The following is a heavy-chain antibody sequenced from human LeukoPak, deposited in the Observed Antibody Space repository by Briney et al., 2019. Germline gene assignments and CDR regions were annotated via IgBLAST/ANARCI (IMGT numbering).Heavy chain of an antibody. D-gene: IGHD3-10*01. Sequence: SETLSLTCAVSGGSFSGYYWTWIRQPPGKGLEWIGEINHSGSANYNPSLKSRVTISLDTSKNQFSLKLSSVTAADTAVYYCARYGYYGSGLYFDYWGQGTLVTVSS. CDR1: GGSFSGYY. CDR3: ARYGYYGSGLYFDY. V-gene: IGHV4-34*01. CDR2: INHSGSA. J-gene: IGHJ4*02.